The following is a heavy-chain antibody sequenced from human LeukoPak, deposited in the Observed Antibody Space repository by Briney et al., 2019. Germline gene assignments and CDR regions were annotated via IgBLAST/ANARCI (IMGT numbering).Heavy chain of an antibody. V-gene: IGHV3-7*01. Sequence: GGSLRLSCAASGFTFSSFWMSWVRQAPGKGLEWAANINQDGSDKYYVDSVKGRFTISRDNAKNSLYLQMNSLRAEDTAVYYCAREGRPNAFDIWGQGTMVTVSS. J-gene: IGHJ3*02. CDR1: GFTFSSFW. CDR3: AREGRPNAFDI. CDR2: INQDGSDK.